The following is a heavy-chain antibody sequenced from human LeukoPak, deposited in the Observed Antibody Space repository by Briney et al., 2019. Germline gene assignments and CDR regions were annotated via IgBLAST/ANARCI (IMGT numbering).Heavy chain of an antibody. CDR2: INHSGST. CDR3: ARGRIYYYDSSANFDY. V-gene: IGHV4-4*02. J-gene: IGHJ4*02. D-gene: IGHD3-22*01. CDR1: GGSISSSNW. Sequence: SETLSLTCAVSGGSISSSNWWSWVRQPPGKGLEWIGEINHSGSTNYNPSLKSRVTISVDTSKNQFSLKLSSVTAADTAVYYCARGRIYYYDSSANFDYWGQGTLVTVSS.